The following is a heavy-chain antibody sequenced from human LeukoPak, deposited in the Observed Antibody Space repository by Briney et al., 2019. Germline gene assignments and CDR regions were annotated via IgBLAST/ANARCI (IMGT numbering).Heavy chain of an antibody. D-gene: IGHD4-17*01. J-gene: IGHJ4*02. CDR3: AKRPSDYGDYVSYFDY. CDR1: GFSFISNG. Sequence: GGSLRLSWAASGFSFISNGMHWVRQAPGKGLEWVGVISDDGRSKDYADSGKGRFTISRDNSKDTLYLQMTSLRDEDTAVYYCAKRPSDYGDYVSYFDYWGQGTLVTVSS. V-gene: IGHV3-30*18. CDR2: ISDDGRSK.